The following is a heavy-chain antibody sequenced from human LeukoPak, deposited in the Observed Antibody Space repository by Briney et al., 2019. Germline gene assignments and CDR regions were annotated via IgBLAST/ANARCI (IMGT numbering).Heavy chain of an antibody. CDR3: AKSNGYGLVDI. CDR1: GYTFTNYD. CDR2: MNPNTGNT. V-gene: IGHV1-8*01. J-gene: IGHJ3*02. D-gene: IGHD3-10*01. Sequence: ASVKVSCKASGYTFTNYDISWVRQATGQGLEWMGWMNPNTGNTVYAQNFHDRVTLTRNTSINTAYMELSSLRFEDTAVYYCAKSNGYGLVDIWGQGTMVTVSS.